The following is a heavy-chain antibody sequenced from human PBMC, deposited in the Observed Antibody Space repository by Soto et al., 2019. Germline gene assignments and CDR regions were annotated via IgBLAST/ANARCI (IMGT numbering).Heavy chain of an antibody. D-gene: IGHD3-10*01. CDR2: ISGSGGST. J-gene: IGHJ5*02. V-gene: IGHV3-23*01. CDR1: GFTFSSYA. Sequence: EVQLLESGGGLVQPGGSLTLSCAASGFTFSSYAMSWVRQAPGKGLEWVSAISGSGGSTYYADSVKGRFTISRDNSKNTLYLQMNSLRAEDTAVYYCAKDLEDYYGSGSLGNWFDPWGQGTLVTVSS. CDR3: AKDLEDYYGSGSLGNWFDP.